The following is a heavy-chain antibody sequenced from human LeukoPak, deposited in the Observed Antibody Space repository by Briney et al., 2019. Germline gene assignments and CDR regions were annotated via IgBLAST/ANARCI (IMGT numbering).Heavy chain of an antibody. CDR3: AKEGSSGDYY. CDR2: ITNDGSST. CDR1: GLTFSSHW. D-gene: IGHD4-17*01. J-gene: IGHJ4*02. V-gene: IGHV3-74*01. Sequence: GGSLRLSCAASGLTFSSHWMHWVRQAPGKGLVWVSRITNDGSSTTYADSVKGRFTISRDNSKNTLYLQMNSLRAEDTAMYYCAKEGSSGDYYWGQGTLVTVSS.